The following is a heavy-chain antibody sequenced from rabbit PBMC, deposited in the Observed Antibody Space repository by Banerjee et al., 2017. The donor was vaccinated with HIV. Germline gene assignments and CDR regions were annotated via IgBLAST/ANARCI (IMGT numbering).Heavy chain of an antibody. CDR1: GFSFSSNYW. D-gene: IGHD4-1*01. Sequence: QEQLEESGGGLVQPEGSLTLTCTASGFSFSSNYWICWVRQAPGKGLEWIACIYAGSSGSTYYASWAKGRFTISKTSSTTVTLQMTSLTAADTATYFCARDLAGVIGWNFNLWGPGTLVTVS. CDR2: IYAGSSGST. J-gene: IGHJ4*01. CDR3: ARDLAGVIGWNFNL. V-gene: IGHV1S45*01.